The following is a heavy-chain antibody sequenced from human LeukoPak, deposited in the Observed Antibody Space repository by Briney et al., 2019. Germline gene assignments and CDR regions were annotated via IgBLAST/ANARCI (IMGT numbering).Heavy chain of an antibody. CDR2: IRSKANSYAT. Sequence: GGSLRLSCAASGFTFSGSAMHWVRQASGKGLEWVGRIRSKANSYATAYAASVKGRFTVSRDDSKNTLYLQMNSLKTEDTAVYYCTTDPRPGYYMVRGVINRVDYWGQGTLVTVSS. D-gene: IGHD3-10*01. CDR1: GFTFSGSA. V-gene: IGHV3-73*01. J-gene: IGHJ4*02. CDR3: TTDPRPGYYMVRGVINRVDY.